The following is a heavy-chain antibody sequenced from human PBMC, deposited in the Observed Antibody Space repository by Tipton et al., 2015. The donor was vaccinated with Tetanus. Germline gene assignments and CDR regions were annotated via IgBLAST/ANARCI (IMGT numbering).Heavy chain of an antibody. CDR3: SEYKDY. Sequence: LRLSCTVSGGSISSCSYYWGWVRQPPGKGLEWIGNMYCSGTTYYNPSLKSRVSISVDTSKNQFSLKLSSVTAADTAVYYCSEYKDYWGQGMLVTASS. D-gene: IGHD6-6*01. CDR2: MYCSGTT. CDR1: GGSISSCSYY. J-gene: IGHJ4*02. V-gene: IGHV4-39*01.